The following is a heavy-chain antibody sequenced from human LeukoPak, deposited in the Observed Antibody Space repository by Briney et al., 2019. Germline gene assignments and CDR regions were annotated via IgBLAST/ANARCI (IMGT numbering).Heavy chain of an antibody. CDR3: ARRRDERGYKDIFDI. CDR1: GSSFTTYW. V-gene: IGHV5-51*01. Sequence: PGESLQISCKGSGSSFTTYWIGWVRQVPGKGLEWMGIIYPGDSDTRYSPSFQGQVTISADKSISTAYLQWSSLKASDTAMYYCARRRDERGYKDIFDIWGQGTMVTVSS. D-gene: IGHD5-18*01. CDR2: IYPGDSDT. J-gene: IGHJ3*02.